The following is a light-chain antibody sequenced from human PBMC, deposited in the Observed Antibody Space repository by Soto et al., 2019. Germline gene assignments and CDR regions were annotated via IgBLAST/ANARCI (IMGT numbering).Light chain of an antibody. Sequence: DIQMTQSPSTLSASVGDSVTITCRASQSLSGWLTWYQQKPGKAPKLLIYQASSLKSGVPSRFRGSGSGTEFTLTISSLLPDDSATYYCQQSHSYPLTFGGGTTVEIK. J-gene: IGKJ4*01. CDR2: QAS. CDR1: QSLSGW. CDR3: QQSHSYPLT. V-gene: IGKV1-5*03.